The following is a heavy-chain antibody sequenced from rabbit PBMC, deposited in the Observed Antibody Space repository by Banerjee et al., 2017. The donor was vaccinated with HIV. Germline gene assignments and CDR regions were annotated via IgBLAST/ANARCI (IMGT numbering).Heavy chain of an antibody. J-gene: IGHJ4*01. CDR2: IYAGSSGST. CDR3: ARDHVGYSGVGYTTMFNL. D-gene: IGHD7-1*01. V-gene: IGHV1S45*01. CDR1: GFSFSSSYW. Sequence: QQQLVESGGDLVKPGASLTLTCTASGFSFSSSYWICWVRQAPGKGLEWIACIYAGSSGSTYYASWAKGRFTISKTSSTTVTLQMTSLTAADTATYFCARDHVGYSGVGYTTMFNLWGPGTLVTVS.